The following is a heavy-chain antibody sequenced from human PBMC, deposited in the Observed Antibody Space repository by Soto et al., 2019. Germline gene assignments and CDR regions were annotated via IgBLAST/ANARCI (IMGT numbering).Heavy chain of an antibody. CDR1: GYTLTELS. CDR3: AILIAVAGPDAFDI. J-gene: IGHJ3*02. V-gene: IGHV1-24*01. Sequence: ASVKVSCKVSGYTLTELSMHWVRRAPGKGLEWMGGFDPEDGETIYAQKFQGRVTMTEDTSTDTAYMELSSLRSEDTAVYYCAILIAVAGPDAFDIWGQGTMVTVS. D-gene: IGHD6-19*01. CDR2: FDPEDGET.